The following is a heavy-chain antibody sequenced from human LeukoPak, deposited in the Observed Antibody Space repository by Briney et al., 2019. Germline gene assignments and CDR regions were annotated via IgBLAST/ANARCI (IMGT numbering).Heavy chain of an antibody. CDR1: GYTFTGYY. J-gene: IGHJ4*02. Sequence: GASVKVSCKASGYTFTGYYMHWVRQAPGQGLEWMGWINPNSGGTNYAQKFQGRVTMTRDTSISTAYMELSRLRSEDTAVYYCARGGPPGQQLVSVVDYWGQGTLVTVSS. V-gene: IGHV1-2*02. CDR3: ARGGPPGQQLVSVVDY. D-gene: IGHD6-13*01. CDR2: INPNSGGT.